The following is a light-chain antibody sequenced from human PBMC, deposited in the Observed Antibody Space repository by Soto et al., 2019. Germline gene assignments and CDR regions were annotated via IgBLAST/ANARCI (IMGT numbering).Light chain of an antibody. CDR2: NDN. Sequence: QSVPTQPPSASGTPGQRVTISCSGSSSNIGTNTVNWYQQLPGTAPKLLIYNDNQRPSGVPDRFSGSKSDTSASLAISGLQSDDEADYYCAAWDGSLKGVVFGGGTKLTVL. CDR3: AAWDGSLKGVV. J-gene: IGLJ2*01. V-gene: IGLV1-44*01. CDR1: SSNIGTNT.